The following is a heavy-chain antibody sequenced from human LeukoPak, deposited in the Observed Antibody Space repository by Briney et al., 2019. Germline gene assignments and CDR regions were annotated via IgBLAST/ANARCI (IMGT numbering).Heavy chain of an antibody. Sequence: GGALRVSCAASGFTFSSYWMSWVRQAPGKGLEGVANIKQDGSEKYYVDSVKGRFTISRDNAKNSLYLQMNSLRAEDTAVYNCARDLGGYWHYWGQGALVTVSS. J-gene: IGHJ4*02. V-gene: IGHV3-7*01. CDR2: IKQDGSEK. CDR1: GFTFSSYW. CDR3: ARDLGGYWHY. D-gene: IGHD5-18*01.